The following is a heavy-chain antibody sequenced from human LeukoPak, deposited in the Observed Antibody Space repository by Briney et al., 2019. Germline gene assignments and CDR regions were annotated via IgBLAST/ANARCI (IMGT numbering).Heavy chain of an antibody. CDR2: ISGSGGRT. Sequence: GGSLRLSCAASGFTFNTYAMSWLRQAPGKGLEWVSGISGSGGRTFYAVSVRGRLTLPRHTSKDTLYLYMNSLRAGDTPFFYSAKLTDPEDCSITSCLRRYYFDYWGQGTLVTVSS. CDR3: AKLTDPEDCSITSCLRRYYFDY. J-gene: IGHJ4*02. CDR1: GFTFNTYA. V-gene: IGHV3-23*01. D-gene: IGHD2-2*01.